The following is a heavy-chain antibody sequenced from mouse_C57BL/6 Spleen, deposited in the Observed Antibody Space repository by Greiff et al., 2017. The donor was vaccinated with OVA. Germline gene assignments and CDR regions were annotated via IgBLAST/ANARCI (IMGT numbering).Heavy chain of an antibody. CDR3: ATRNYGNYAWFAY. J-gene: IGHJ3*01. D-gene: IGHD2-1*01. V-gene: IGHV3-6*01. CDR1: GYSITSGYY. Sequence: DVQLVESGPGLVKPSQSLSLTCSVTGYSITSGYYWNWIRQFPGNKLEWMGYISYDGSNNYNPSLKNRISITRDTSKNQFFLKLNSVTTEDTATDYCATRNYGNYAWFAYWGQGTLVTVSA. CDR2: ISYDGSN.